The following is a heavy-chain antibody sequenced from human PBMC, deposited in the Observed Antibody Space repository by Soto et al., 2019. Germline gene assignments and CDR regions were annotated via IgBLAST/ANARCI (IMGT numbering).Heavy chain of an antibody. J-gene: IGHJ2*01. V-gene: IGHV4-4*02. CDR1: SGSISSSNL. D-gene: IGHD3-3*01. CDR2: IYHSGST. CDR3: ARGYGFWSGYYTPRAWYFDL. Sequence: PSETLSLTCAVSSGSISSSNLWSWVRQPPGKGLEWIGEIYHSGSTNYNPSLKSRVTISVDKSKNQFSLKLSSVTAADTAVYYCARGYGFWSGYYTPRAWYFDLWGRGTLVTVSS.